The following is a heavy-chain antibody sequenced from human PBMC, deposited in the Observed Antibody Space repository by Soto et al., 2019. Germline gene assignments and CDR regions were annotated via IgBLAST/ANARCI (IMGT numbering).Heavy chain of an antibody. CDR3: ARWWSGSRQGFDP. D-gene: IGHD3-3*01. CDR2: IYYSGST. V-gene: IGHV4-31*03. J-gene: IGHJ5*02. Sequence: PSETLSLTCTVSGGSISSVDYYWSWIRQHPGKGLEWIGYIYYSGSTYYNPSLKSRVTISVDTSKNQFSLKLSSVTAADTAVYYCARWWSGSRQGFDPWGQGTLVTVSS. CDR1: GGSISSVDYY.